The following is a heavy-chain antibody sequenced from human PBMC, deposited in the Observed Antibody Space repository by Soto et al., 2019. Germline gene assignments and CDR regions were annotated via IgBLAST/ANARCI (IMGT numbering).Heavy chain of an antibody. CDR2: ISYDGSNK. Sequence: GGSLRLSCAASGFTFSSYGIHWVRQAPGKGLEWVAVISYDGSNKYYADSVKGRFTISRDNSKNTLYLQMNSLRAEDTAVYYCAKVIEYSSSWFFDYWGQGTLVTVSS. CDR3: AKVIEYSSSWFFDY. CDR1: GFTFSSYG. J-gene: IGHJ4*02. V-gene: IGHV3-30*18. D-gene: IGHD6-13*01.